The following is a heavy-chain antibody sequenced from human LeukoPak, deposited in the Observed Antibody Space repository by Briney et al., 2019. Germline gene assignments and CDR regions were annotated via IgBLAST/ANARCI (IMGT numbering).Heavy chain of an antibody. D-gene: IGHD3-22*01. CDR2: ISANNGNA. CDR1: GYTFTSYG. V-gene: IGHV1-18*01. CDR3: ARAGGYYYDSSGYYIDY. J-gene: IGHJ4*02. Sequence: ASVKVSCKASGYTFTSYGISWVRQAPGQRLEWMGWISANNGNAKDAKKPQGRVTMTTDASTSTAYIELRSLRSDDTAVYYCARAGGYYYDSSGYYIDYWSQGSLVT.